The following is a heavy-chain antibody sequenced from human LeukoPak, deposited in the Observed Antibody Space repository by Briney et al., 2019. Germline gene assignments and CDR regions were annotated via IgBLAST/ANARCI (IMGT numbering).Heavy chain of an antibody. CDR3: AKLSVIGAYYYYYMDV. V-gene: IGHV3-23*01. CDR1: GFTFNNYA. CDR2: ISGSGGST. J-gene: IGHJ6*03. D-gene: IGHD7-27*01. Sequence: GGSLRLSCPASGFTFNNYAMIWVRQAPGKGLEWVSGISGSGGSTYYADSVKGRFRISRDNSKNTLYLQMNSLRAEDMAVYYCAKLSVIGAYYYYYMDVWGKGTTVTVSS.